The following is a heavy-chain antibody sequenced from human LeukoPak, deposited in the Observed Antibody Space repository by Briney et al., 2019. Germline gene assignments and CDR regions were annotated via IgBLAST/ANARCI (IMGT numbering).Heavy chain of an antibody. V-gene: IGHV7-4-1*02. CDR1: GYTFTSYA. J-gene: IGHJ6*02. Sequence: GASVNVSCKASGYTFTSYAMNWVRQAPGQGLEWMGWINTNTGNPTYAQGFTGRFVFSLDTSVSTAYLQISSLKAEDTAVYYCAREFRGAAAGYYYYYGMDVWGQGTTVTVSS. D-gene: IGHD6-13*01. CDR3: AREFRGAAAGYYYYYGMDV. CDR2: INTNTGNP.